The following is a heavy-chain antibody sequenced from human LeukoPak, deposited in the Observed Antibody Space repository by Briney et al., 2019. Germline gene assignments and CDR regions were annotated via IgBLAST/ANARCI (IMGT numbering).Heavy chain of an antibody. CDR2: IRDKGYGHAT. CDR1: GFTFSDSA. CDR3: TTPNEGNWFDP. J-gene: IGHJ5*02. V-gene: IGHV3-73*01. D-gene: IGHD2-8*01. Sequence: GGSLKLSCAASGFTFSDSAIHWVRQASGKGLEWVGRIRDKGYGHATAYAASVKGRFTLSRDDSKNTAYLQMNSLKTEDTALYYCTTPNEGNWFDPWGQGTLVTISS.